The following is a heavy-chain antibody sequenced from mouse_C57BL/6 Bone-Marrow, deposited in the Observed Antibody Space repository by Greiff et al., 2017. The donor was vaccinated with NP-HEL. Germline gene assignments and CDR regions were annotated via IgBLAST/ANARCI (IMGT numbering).Heavy chain of an antibody. V-gene: IGHV14-3*01. CDR3: ATYLLWYLYYFDY. CDR1: GFNIKNTY. J-gene: IGHJ2*01. Sequence: EVKLVESVAELVRPGASVKLSCTASGFNIKNTYMHWVKQRPEQGLEWIGRIDPANGNTKYAPKFQGKATITADTSSNTAYLQLSSLTSEDTAIYYCATYLLWYLYYFDYWGQGTTLTVSS. CDR2: IDPANGNT. D-gene: IGHD2-1*01.